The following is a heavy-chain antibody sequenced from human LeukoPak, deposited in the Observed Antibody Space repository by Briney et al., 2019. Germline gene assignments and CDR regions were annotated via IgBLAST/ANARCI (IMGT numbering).Heavy chain of an antibody. J-gene: IGHJ5*02. CDR3: TRPLGAAAGTYFDP. V-gene: IGHV3-73*01. D-gene: IGHD6-13*01. Sequence: GGSLRLSCTASGFTFSGAAMHWVRQASGKGPEWVGHIRSKPNNYATAYAASVKGRFTISRDDSKNTAYLQMNSLKIEDTAVYYCTRPLGAAAGTYFDPWGQGALVTVSS. CDR1: GFTFSGAA. CDR2: IRSKPNNYAT.